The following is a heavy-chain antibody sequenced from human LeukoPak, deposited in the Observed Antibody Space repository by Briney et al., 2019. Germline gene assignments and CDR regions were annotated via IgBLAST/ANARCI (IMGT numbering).Heavy chain of an antibody. V-gene: IGHV3-30*02. J-gene: IGHJ3*02. CDR1: GFTFSSYG. D-gene: IGHD3-10*01. CDR3: AKGTRRGEGSDAFDI. Sequence: PGGSLRLSCAASGFTFSSYGMHWVRQAPGKGLEWVAFIRYDGSNKYYADSVKGRFTISRDNSKNTLYLQMNSLRAEDTAVYYCAKGTRRGEGSDAFDIWGQGTMVTVSS. CDR2: IRYDGSNK.